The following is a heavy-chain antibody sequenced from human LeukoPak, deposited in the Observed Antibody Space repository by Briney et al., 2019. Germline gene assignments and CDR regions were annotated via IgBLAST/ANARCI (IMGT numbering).Heavy chain of an antibody. CDR2: IYYSGST. CDR3: ARDGVGATVEYYFDY. Sequence: SETLSLTCTVSGGSISSSSYYWGWIRQPPGKGLEWIGSIYYSGSTYYNPSLKSRVTISVDTSKNQFSLKLSSVTAADTAVYYCARDGVGATVEYYFDYWGQGTLVTVSS. D-gene: IGHD1-26*01. J-gene: IGHJ4*02. CDR1: GGSISSSSYY. V-gene: IGHV4-39*07.